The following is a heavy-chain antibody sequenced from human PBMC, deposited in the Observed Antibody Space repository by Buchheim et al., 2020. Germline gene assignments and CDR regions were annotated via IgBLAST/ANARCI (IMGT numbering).Heavy chain of an antibody. CDR1: GFTFGSNA. CDR3: AAGTWSYSLEK. D-gene: IGHD6-13*01. J-gene: IGHJ4*02. Sequence: QVQLVESGGGVVQLGRSLRLSCEASGFTFGSNAMHWVRQAPGKGLEWVAVISYDGTNENYADSVKGRFTISRDNSKNTLYLQMNNLRPEDTGVYMGAAGTWSYSLEKWGQGTL. CDR2: ISYDGTNE. V-gene: IGHV3-30-3*02.